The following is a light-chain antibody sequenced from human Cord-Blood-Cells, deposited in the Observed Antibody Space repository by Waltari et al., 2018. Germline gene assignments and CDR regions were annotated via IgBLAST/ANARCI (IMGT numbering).Light chain of an antibody. CDR2: TLC. CDR1: QSLLDSDDGNTN. Sequence: DIVITQTPLPLPVTPGAPASIPCRSSQSLLDSDDGNTNLDWYLQKPGQSPQLLFDTLCYRASGVPDRFSGSASGNDFTLKISRVEAEDVGVYYCMQRIEFPYSFGQGTKLEIK. CDR3: MQRIEFPYS. V-gene: IGKV2-40*01. J-gene: IGKJ2*03.